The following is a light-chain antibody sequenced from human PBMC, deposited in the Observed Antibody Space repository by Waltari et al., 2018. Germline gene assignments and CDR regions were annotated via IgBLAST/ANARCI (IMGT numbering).Light chain of an antibody. CDR1: QGINSY. V-gene: IGKV1-9*01. J-gene: IGKJ5*01. Sequence: DIQLTQSPSFLSASVGDRVTITCRASQGINSYLAWYQQKPGKAPKLLTYAASTLQSGVPSRFSGSGSGTEFTLTISSLQPEDFATYYCQQLNSYPFFGQGTRLEIK. CDR3: QQLNSYPF. CDR2: AAS.